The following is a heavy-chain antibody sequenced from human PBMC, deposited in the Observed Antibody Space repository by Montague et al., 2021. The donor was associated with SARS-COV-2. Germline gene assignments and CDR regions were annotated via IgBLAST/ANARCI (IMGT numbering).Heavy chain of an antibody. V-gene: IGHV3-30*18. CDR2: ISYDGSNK. CDR1: GFTFSSYG. CDR3: AKDQGDCNGSRCFRGWTYYYYGMDV. J-gene: IGHJ6*02. Sequence: SLRLSCAASGFTFSSYGIHWVRQAPGKGLEWVTVISYDGSNKHYADSVKGRFTISRDNSKNTLYLQMNSLRAEDTAVYYCAKDQGDCNGSRCFRGWTYYYYGMDVWGQGTTVTVSS. D-gene: IGHD2-15*01.